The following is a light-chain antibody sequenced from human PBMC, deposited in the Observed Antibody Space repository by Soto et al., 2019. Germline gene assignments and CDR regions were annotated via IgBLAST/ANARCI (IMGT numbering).Light chain of an antibody. CDR2: GAS. CDR1: QTVSSVH. Sequence: EIVLTQSPGTLSLSPGERATLSCRASQTVSSVHLAWYQQKRGQAPRLFIYGASSRAAGIPDRFSGSGSGTDFTLTISRLEPEDFEVYYCQQYDNSLWTFGQGTKVDIK. V-gene: IGKV3-20*01. J-gene: IGKJ1*01. CDR3: QQYDNSLWT.